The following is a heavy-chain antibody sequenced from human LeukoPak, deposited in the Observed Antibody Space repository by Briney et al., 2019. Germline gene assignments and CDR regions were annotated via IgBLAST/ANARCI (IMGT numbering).Heavy chain of an antibody. CDR3: ARRDFAVFGVGYFDY. Sequence: SETLSLTCSVSGGSISSSGYYWGWIRQPPGRGLEWIGSIYYGGRTYYNPSLKSRVTISVDTSKNQFSPELSSVTAADTAVYYCARRDFAVFGVGYFDYWGQGTLVTVSS. V-gene: IGHV4-39*01. CDR1: GGSISSSGYY. CDR2: IYYGGRT. J-gene: IGHJ4*02. D-gene: IGHD3-3*01.